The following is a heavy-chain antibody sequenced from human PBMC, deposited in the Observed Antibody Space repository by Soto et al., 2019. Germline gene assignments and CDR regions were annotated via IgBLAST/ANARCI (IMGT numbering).Heavy chain of an antibody. CDR3: ASFKGGFYYDSSGYLLH. CDR1: GYTFTSYG. Sequence: ASVKVSCKASGYTFTSYGISWVRQAPGQGLEWMGWISAYNGNTNYAQKLQGRVTMTTDTSTSTAYMELRSLRSDDTAVYFCASFKGGFYYDSSGYLLHWGQGTLVTVSS. V-gene: IGHV1-18*01. CDR2: ISAYNGNT. J-gene: IGHJ4*02. D-gene: IGHD3-22*01.